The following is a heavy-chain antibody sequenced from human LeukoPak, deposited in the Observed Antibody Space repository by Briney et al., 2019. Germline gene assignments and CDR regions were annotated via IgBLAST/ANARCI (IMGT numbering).Heavy chain of an antibody. Sequence: GGSLRLSCTASGFTFSTYSMIWVRQAPGKGLEWVSYIRSSGSTTYYADSVQGRFTISTDDAENSLYLQMNSLRAEDTAVYYCAKQDIRSSGWYDWGQGTLVTVSS. CDR3: AKQDIRSSGWYD. CDR1: GFTFSTYS. J-gene: IGHJ4*02. V-gene: IGHV3-48*01. CDR2: IRSSGSTT. D-gene: IGHD6-19*01.